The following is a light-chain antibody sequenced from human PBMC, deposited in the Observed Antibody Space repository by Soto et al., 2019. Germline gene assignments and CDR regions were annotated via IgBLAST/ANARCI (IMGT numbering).Light chain of an antibody. CDR3: KQYDNWPYT. V-gene: IGKV3-15*01. J-gene: IGKJ2*01. CDR2: VAS. Sequence: EIVMTQSPATLSVSPGERATLSCRASQSISRSLAWYQQKPGQTPRLLIYVASTRATGIPARFSGSGSETEFTLTISSLQSEDFAFYYCKQYDNWPYTFGQGTKLEI. CDR1: QSISRS.